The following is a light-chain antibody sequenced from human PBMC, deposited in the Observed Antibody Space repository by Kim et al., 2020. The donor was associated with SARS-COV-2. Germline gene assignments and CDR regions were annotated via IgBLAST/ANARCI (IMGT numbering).Light chain of an antibody. CDR2: KDS. V-gene: IGLV3-25*03. CDR1: ALPEQY. CDR3: QSADSSGTYRV. Sequence: SYELTQPHAVSVSPGQTARITCSGDALPEQYAYWYQQKPGQAPVLVIYKDSERPSGIPERFSGSSSGTTVTLTISGVQAEDEADYYCQSADSSGTYRVFGGGTQLTVL. J-gene: IGLJ3*02.